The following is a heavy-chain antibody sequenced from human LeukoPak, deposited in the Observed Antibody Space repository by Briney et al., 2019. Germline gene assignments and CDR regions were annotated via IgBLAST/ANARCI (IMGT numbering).Heavy chain of an antibody. CDR2: IIPIFGTA. V-gene: IGHV1-69*01. CDR3: AREGYCSSTSCSGDVDY. D-gene: IGHD2-2*01. J-gene: IGHJ4*02. Sequence: ASVKVSCKASGGTFISYAISWVRQAPGQGLEWMGGIIPIFGTANYAQKFQGRVTITADESTSTAYMELSSLRSEDTAVYYCAREGYCSSTSCSGDVDYWGQGTLVTVSS. CDR1: GGTFISYA.